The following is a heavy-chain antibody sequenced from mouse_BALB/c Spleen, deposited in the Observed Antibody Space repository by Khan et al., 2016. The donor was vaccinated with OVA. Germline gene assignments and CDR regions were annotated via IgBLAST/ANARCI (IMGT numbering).Heavy chain of an antibody. CDR2: IDPSTGYT. J-gene: IGHJ3*01. V-gene: IGHV1-7*01. D-gene: IGHD2-12*01. CDR1: GYSFTTYW. Sequence: QIQLVQSGAELAKPGASVKMSCKASGYSFTTYWMHWVKQRPGQGLEWIGYIDPSTGYTDYNQTFKDKATLTTDKSSSTAYMQLSSLTSEDSAVYYCAGRGLYDICAYGGKGTLVTVTA. CDR3: AGRGLYDICAY.